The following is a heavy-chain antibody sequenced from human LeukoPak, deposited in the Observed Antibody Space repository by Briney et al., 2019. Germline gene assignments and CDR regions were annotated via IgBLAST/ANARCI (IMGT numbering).Heavy chain of an antibody. V-gene: IGHV4-4*07. CDR2: IYTSGST. CDR3: ARESWGGIQYYYYYGMDV. Sequence: SETLSLTCAVYGGSFSGYYWSWIRQPAGKGLEWIGRIYTSGSTNYNPSLKSRVTMSVDTSKNQFSLKLSSVTAAETAVYYCARESWGGIQYYYYYGMDVWGQGTTVTVSS. D-gene: IGHD7-27*01. J-gene: IGHJ6*02. CDR1: GGSFSGYY.